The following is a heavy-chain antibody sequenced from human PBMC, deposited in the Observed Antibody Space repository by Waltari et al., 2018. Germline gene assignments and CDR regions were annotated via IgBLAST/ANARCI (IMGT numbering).Heavy chain of an antibody. CDR3: ARHPGYSSSWSYYFDY. Sequence: EVQLVQSGAEVKKPGESLKISCKGSGYSFTSYWIGWVRQMPGKGLVLMGIIYPGDSDTRYSPSFQGQVTISADKSISTAYLQWSSLKASDTAMYYCARHPGYSSSWSYYFDYWGQETLVTVSS. V-gene: IGHV5-51*01. CDR1: GYSFTSYW. J-gene: IGHJ4*02. CDR2: IYPGDSDT. D-gene: IGHD6-13*01.